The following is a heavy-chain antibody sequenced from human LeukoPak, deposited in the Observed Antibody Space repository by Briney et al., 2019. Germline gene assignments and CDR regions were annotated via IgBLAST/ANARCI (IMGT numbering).Heavy chain of an antibody. V-gene: IGHV4-61*02. CDR2: IYTSGNT. J-gene: IGHJ4*02. CDR1: GVSISSGTYY. CDR3: ARSYSNGSYYFDY. D-gene: IGHD6-19*01. Sequence: PSETLSLTCTVSGVSISSGTYYWSWIRQPAGKGLEWIGRIYTSGNTNYNPSLKSRLTISADTSKNHFSLELSSVTAADTAVYYCARSYSNGSYYFDYWGQGTLVTVSS.